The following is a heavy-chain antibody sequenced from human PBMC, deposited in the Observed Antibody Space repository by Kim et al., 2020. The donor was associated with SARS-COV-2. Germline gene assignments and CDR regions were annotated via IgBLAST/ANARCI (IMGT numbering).Heavy chain of an antibody. CDR3: AKSETIVVVPANYYYYYGIDV. CDR1: GFTFSSYA. V-gene: IGHV3-30*04. J-gene: IGHJ6*02. Sequence: GGSLRLSCAASGFTFSSYAMHWVRQAPGKGLEWVAVISYDGSNKYYADSVKGRFTISRDNSKNTLYLQMNSLRAEDTAVYYCAKSETIVVVPANYYYYYGIDVWGQGTTVTVSS. CDR2: ISYDGSNK. D-gene: IGHD2-2*01.